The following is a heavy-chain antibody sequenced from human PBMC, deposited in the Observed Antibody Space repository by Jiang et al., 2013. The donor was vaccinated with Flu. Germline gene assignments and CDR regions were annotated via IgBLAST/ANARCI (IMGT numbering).Heavy chain of an antibody. D-gene: IGHD4-17*01. CDR1: GGSISSYY. J-gene: IGHJ5*02. V-gene: IGHV4-59*01. CDR2: IYYSGST. CDR3: ARDYPLYGDYAVGGWFDP. Sequence: LTCTVSGGSISSYYWSWIRQPPGKGLEWIGYIYYSGSTNYNPSLKSRVTISVDTSKNQFSLKLSSVTAADTAVYYCARDYPLYGDYAVGGWFDPWGQGTLVTVSS.